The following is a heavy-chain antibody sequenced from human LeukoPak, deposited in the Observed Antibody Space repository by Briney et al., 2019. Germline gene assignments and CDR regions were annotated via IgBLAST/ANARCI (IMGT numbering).Heavy chain of an antibody. Sequence: ASVKVSCKASGYTFTSYGISWVRQAPGQGLGWMGWTSAYNGNTNYAQTLQGRVTITTDTSTSTAYMELRTLRSDDTAVYYCARDLPGITMKVVVISYYYGMDVWGQGTTVTVSS. J-gene: IGHJ6*02. CDR3: ARDLPGITMKVVVISYYYGMDV. V-gene: IGHV1-18*01. CDR2: TSAYNGNT. D-gene: IGHD3-22*01. CDR1: GYTFTSYG.